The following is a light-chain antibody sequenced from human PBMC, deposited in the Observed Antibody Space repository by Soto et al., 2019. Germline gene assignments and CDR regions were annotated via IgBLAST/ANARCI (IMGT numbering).Light chain of an antibody. CDR1: SGHSNYA. CDR3: QTWGPDIDVI. J-gene: IGLJ2*01. V-gene: IGLV4-69*02. CDR2: LNSDGSH. Sequence: QSVLTQSPSASASLGTSVKLTCTLSSGHSNYAIAWHQQQPNKGPRYLMRLNSDGSHNKGDGIPERFSGSSSGAERYLTISSLQSEDEADYYCQTWGPDIDVIFGGGTKVTVL.